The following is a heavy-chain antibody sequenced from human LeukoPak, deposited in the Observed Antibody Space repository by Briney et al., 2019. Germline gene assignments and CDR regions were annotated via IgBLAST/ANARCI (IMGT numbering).Heavy chain of an antibody. D-gene: IGHD3-16*01. J-gene: IGHJ4*02. V-gene: IGHV4-61*01. CDR3: ARHYGP. Sequence: SETLSLACSVSGGSVSSGSYYWSWIRQPPGKGPEWIGYIHYSGSTKYNPSLKGRVTISLDTSKNQFSLKLNSVTATDTAVYYCARHYGPWGQGTLVTVSS. CDR2: IHYSGST. CDR1: GGSVSSGSYY.